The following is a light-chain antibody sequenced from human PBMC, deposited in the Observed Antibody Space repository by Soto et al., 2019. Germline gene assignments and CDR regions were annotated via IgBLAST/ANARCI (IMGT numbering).Light chain of an antibody. CDR1: QSVSSSY. CDR3: QQYGSSRT. V-gene: IGKV3-20*01. Sequence: EIVLTQSPGTLSLSPGERATLSCRASQSVSSSYLAWYQQKPGQAPRLLIYGASSRATGIPDRFSGSGSGKDFTLTISRLEPEDFAVYYCQQYGSSRTFGQGTRL. J-gene: IGKJ5*01. CDR2: GAS.